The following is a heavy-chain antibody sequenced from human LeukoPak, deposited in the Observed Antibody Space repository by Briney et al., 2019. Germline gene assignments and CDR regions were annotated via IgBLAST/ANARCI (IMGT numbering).Heavy chain of an antibody. Sequence: SETLSLTCTVSGGSISSGDYYWSWIRQPPGEGLEWIGYIYYSGSTYYNPSLKSRVTISVDTSKNQFSLKLSSVTAADTAVYYCARDEIVVDAFDIWGQGTMVTVSS. V-gene: IGHV4-30-4*01. D-gene: IGHD2-15*01. CDR1: GGSISSGDYY. CDR2: IYYSGST. CDR3: ARDEIVVDAFDI. J-gene: IGHJ3*02.